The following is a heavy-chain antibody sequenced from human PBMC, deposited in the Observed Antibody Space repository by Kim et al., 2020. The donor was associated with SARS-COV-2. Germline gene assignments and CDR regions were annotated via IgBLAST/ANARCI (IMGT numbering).Heavy chain of an antibody. CDR3: ARGADYDILTGYLGMDV. V-gene: IGHV4-34*01. CDR2: INHSGST. J-gene: IGHJ6*01. Sequence: SETLSLTCAVYGGSFSGYYWSWIRQPPGKGLELIGEINHSGSTNYNPSLKSRVTISVDTSKNQFSLKLSSVTAADTAVYYCARGADYDILTGYLGMDVWG. D-gene: IGHD3-9*01. CDR1: GGSFSGYY.